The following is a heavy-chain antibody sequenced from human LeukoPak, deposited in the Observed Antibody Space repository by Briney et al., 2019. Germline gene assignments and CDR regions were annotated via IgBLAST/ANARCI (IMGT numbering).Heavy chain of an antibody. V-gene: IGHV3-7*01. D-gene: IGHD6-19*01. CDR2: IKQDGSEK. CDR1: GFTFSSYW. Sequence: GSLRLSCAASGFTFSSYWMSWVRQAPGKGLEWVANIKQDGSEKYYVDSVKGRFTISRDNAKNSLYLQMNSLRAEDTAVYYCARAKYSSGWYGDRDYFDYWGQGTLVTVSS. J-gene: IGHJ4*02. CDR3: ARAKYSSGWYGDRDYFDY.